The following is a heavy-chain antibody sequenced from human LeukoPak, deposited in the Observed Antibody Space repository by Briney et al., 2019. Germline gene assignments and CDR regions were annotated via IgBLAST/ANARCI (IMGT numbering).Heavy chain of an antibody. CDR3: ARGADIVVEPAEVGMDV. J-gene: IGHJ6*02. D-gene: IGHD2-2*01. CDR1: GGSFSGYY. Sequence: SETLSLTCAVYGGSFSGYYWSWIRQPPGKGLEWIGEINHSGSTNYNPSLKSRVTISVDTSKNQFSLKLSSVTAADTAVYYCARGADIVVEPAEVGMDVWGQGTTVTVSS. CDR2: INHSGST. V-gene: IGHV4-34*01.